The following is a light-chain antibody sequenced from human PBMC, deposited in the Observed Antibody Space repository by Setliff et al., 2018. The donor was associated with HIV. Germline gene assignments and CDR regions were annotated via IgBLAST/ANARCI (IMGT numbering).Light chain of an antibody. V-gene: IGLV2-11*01. CDR2: DVT. J-gene: IGLJ2*01. Sequence: QSVLAQPRSVSGSPGQSVSISCTGTSSDVGAYNYVSWFQQHPGKAPKLIIYDVTKRPSGVPDRFSASKSANKASLTISGLQPEDEADYYCSSYAGTYIYVLFGGGTKVTVL. CDR3: SSYAGTYIYVL. CDR1: SSDVGAYNY.